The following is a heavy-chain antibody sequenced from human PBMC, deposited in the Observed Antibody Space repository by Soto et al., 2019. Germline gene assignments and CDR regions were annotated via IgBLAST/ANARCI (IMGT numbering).Heavy chain of an antibody. CDR3: ARGMNPQDY. Sequence: SETLSLTCNVSGFSISSGFYWGWVRQPPGKGLEWIGAISHSGSTYFNPSLKSRVTMTIDTSKNQFSLSLASVAAADTAIYYCARGMNPQDYWGQGTLVTVSS. J-gene: IGHJ4*02. D-gene: IGHD6-13*01. CDR2: ISHSGST. CDR1: GFSISSGFY. V-gene: IGHV4-38-2*02.